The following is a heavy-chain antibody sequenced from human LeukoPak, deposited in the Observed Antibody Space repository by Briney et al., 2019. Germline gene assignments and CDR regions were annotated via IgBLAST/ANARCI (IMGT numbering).Heavy chain of an antibody. CDR3: ARDLGRYDSNQGPLDAFDI. V-gene: IGHV4-59*12. CDR2: IYYSGST. J-gene: IGHJ3*02. CDR1: GGSISSYY. Sequence: SETLSLTCTVSGGSISSYYWSWIRQPPGKGLEWIGYIYYSGSTNYNPSLKSRVTISVDTSKNQFSLKLSSVTAADTAVYYCARDLGRYDSNQGPLDAFDIWGQGTMVTVSS. D-gene: IGHD3-22*01.